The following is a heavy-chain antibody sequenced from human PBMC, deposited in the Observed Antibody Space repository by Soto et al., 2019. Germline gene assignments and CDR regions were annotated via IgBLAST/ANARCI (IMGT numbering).Heavy chain of an antibody. CDR3: ARDSTAFVFDY. CDR2: ISYTGST. Sequence: SETLSLTCIVSGGSISNYFWSWIRQSPGKGLEWLGFISYTGSTNYNPSLKSRVTISIDTSKNHFSLNLTSVTAADTAIYYCARDSTAFVFDYWGQGALVTVSS. J-gene: IGHJ4*02. V-gene: IGHV4-59*01. CDR1: GGSISNYF. D-gene: IGHD2-2*01.